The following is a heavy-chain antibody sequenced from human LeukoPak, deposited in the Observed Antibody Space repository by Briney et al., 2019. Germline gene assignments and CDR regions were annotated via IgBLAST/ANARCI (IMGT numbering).Heavy chain of an antibody. CDR2: INPKTGGT. Sequence: VASVKVSCKASGYPFSGYYLHWVRQARGQGLELMGWINPKTGGTGSAQKFLGRVTMTRDTSISTVYMDLKRLTLDDTAVYFCARVWKTDTSNFRFDSWGQGTLVTVSS. CDR3: ARVWKTDTSNFRFDS. J-gene: IGHJ5*01. CDR1: GYPFSGYY. D-gene: IGHD4-11*01. V-gene: IGHV1-2*02.